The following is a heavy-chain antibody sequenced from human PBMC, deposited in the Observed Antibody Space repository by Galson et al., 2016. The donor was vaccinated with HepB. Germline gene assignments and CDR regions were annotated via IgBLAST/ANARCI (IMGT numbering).Heavy chain of an antibody. J-gene: IGHJ5*02. CDR3: TRDGALPGGWVWIDP. Sequence: SLRLSCAASGFSLSTYTMNWVRQAPGKGLEWVASISSSSATIYYVDSVKGRFAVSRDNAKNSVYLQMNSLGVEDTAVYYCTRDGALPGGWVWIDPWGQGTLVSVSS. CDR2: ISSSSATI. CDR1: GFSLSTYT. D-gene: IGHD6-19*01. V-gene: IGHV3-48*04.